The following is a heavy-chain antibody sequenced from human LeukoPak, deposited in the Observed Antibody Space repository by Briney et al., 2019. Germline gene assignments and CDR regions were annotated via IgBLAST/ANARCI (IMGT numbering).Heavy chain of an antibody. V-gene: IGHV3-48*01. CDR1: GFTFSRFN. CDR2: ISTTGTI. CDR3: ARDLDTSGYYSYFDP. D-gene: IGHD3-22*01. J-gene: IGHJ5*02. Sequence: GGSLRLSCAASGFTFSRFNMNWLRQAPGKGLEWLSYISTTGTIYYAESVKGRFSISRDNAKNSLYLQMNSLRPEDTAVYYCARDLDTSGYYSYFDPWGQGTLVTVSS.